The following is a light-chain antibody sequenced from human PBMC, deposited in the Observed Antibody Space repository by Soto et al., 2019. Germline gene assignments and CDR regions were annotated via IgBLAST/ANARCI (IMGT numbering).Light chain of an antibody. Sequence: QSVLTQPPSMSGAPGQRVTISCTGSSSNIGAGYDVHWYQQLPGTAPKLLIYGNSNRPSGVPDRFSGSKSGTSASLAITGLQADDEADYYCQSYDSSLSGHVFGTGTKVTVL. CDR2: GNS. CDR1: SSNIGAGYD. CDR3: QSYDSSLSGHV. V-gene: IGLV1-40*01. J-gene: IGLJ1*01.